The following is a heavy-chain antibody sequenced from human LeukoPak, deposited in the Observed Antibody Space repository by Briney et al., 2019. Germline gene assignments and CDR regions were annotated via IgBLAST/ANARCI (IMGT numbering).Heavy chain of an antibody. Sequence: SQTLSLTCAISGDSVSSNSAAWNWIRQPPSRGLEWLGRTYYRSKWYNDYAVSVKSRITINPDTSKNQFSLQLNSVTPEDTAVYYCARVDCSGGSCYRSSQFDYWGQGTLVTVSS. D-gene: IGHD2-15*01. J-gene: IGHJ4*02. CDR2: TYYRSKWYN. V-gene: IGHV6-1*01. CDR1: GDSVSSNSAA. CDR3: ARVDCSGGSCYRSSQFDY.